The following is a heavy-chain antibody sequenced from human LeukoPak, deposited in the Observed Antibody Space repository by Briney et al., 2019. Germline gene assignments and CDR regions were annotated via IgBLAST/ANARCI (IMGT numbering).Heavy chain of an antibody. CDR3: AKRSGYTTGWFFDF. J-gene: IGHJ4*02. CDR1: GFSFSSYA. D-gene: IGHD6-19*01. Sequence: GGSLRLSCAASGFSFSSYAKSWVRQAPGKGLEWVSSISGSGDNTYYAESVKGRFTISRDNSKNTLFLQMNSLRAEATAVFYCAKRSGYTTGWFFDFWGQGTLVTVSS. V-gene: IGHV3-23*01. CDR2: ISGSGDNT.